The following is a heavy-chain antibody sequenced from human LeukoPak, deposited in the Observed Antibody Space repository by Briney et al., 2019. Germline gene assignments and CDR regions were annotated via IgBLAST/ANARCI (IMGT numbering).Heavy chain of an antibody. CDR2: MSYSGST. CDR3: ARVDYDFWSGYQYYLDV. CDR1: GGSISNFY. J-gene: IGHJ6*03. V-gene: IGHV4-59*01. D-gene: IGHD3-3*01. Sequence: SETLSLTCTVSGGSISNFYWTWIRQPPGKGVEWIGHMSYSGSTNYNPSLNSRVTISLDTSKNQFSLKLSSVTAADTAVYYCARVDYDFWSGYQYYLDVWGVGTTVTVSS.